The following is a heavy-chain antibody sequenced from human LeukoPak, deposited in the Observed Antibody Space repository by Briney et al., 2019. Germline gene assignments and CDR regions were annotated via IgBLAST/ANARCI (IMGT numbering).Heavy chain of an antibody. CDR1: GFTFSGSV. CDR3: TGGSGWYSPDY. CDR2: FTSKPNSYAT. D-gene: IGHD6-19*01. V-gene: IGHV3-73*01. J-gene: IGHJ4*02. Sequence: GGSLRLSCAASGFTFSGSVMHWVRQASGKGLEWVGRFTSKPNSYATVYAASVKGRFTISSGDSKNTAYLQMNSLKIEDTAVYYCTGGSGWYSPDYWGQGTLVTVSS.